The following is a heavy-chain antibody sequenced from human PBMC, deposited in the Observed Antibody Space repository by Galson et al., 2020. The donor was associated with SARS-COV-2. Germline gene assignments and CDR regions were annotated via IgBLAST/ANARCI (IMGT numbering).Heavy chain of an antibody. J-gene: IGHJ4*02. CDR2: ISYDGNYK. CDR1: GFTLRSYA. D-gene: IGHD1-26*01. V-gene: IGHV3-30*04. CDR3: ARDIGANAVGATGGADY. Sequence: GGSLRLSCATSGFTLRSYAMHWVRQAPGKGLEWVALISYDGNYKYYGASVKGRFTISRDNFKNTLYLQMNGLRAEDTALYYCARDIGANAVGATGGADYWGQGTLVAVSS.